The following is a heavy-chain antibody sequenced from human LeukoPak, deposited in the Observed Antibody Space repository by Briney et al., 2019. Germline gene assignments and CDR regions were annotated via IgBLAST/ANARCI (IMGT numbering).Heavy chain of an antibody. J-gene: IGHJ4*02. CDR1: GYTLTELS. CDR3: ATDGHSGWDFDY. D-gene: IGHD6-19*01. Sequence: GASVKVSCKVSGYTLTELSMHWVRQAPGKGLEWMGGFDPEDGETIYAQKFQGRVTMTEDTSTDTAYMELSSLGSEDTAVYYCATDGHSGWDFDYWAQGPLVTVPS. CDR2: FDPEDGET. V-gene: IGHV1-24*01.